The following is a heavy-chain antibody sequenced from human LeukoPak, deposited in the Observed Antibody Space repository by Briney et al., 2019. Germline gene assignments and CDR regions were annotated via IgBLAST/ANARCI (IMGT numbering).Heavy chain of an antibody. J-gene: IGHJ3*02. Sequence: SETLSLTCTVSGGSISSYYWSWIRQPPGKGLEWIGYIYYSGSTNYNPSLKSRVTISVDTSKNQFSLKLSSVTAADTAVYYCASTGYSSSLGAFDIWGQGTMVTVSS. CDR3: ASTGYSSSLGAFDI. V-gene: IGHV4-59*08. CDR2: IYYSGST. CDR1: GGSISSYY. D-gene: IGHD6-13*01.